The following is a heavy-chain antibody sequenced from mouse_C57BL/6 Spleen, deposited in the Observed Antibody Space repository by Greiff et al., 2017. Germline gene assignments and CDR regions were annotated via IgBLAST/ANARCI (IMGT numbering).Heavy chain of an antibody. CDR3: ARLYYGSSYSYFDY. D-gene: IGHD1-1*01. CDR2: IRNKANGYTT. Sequence: EVQGVESGGGLVQPGGSLSLSCAASGFTFTDYYMSWVRQPPGKALEWLGFIRNKANGYTTEYSASVKGRFTISRDNSKSILSLQMNALGAEDSATYYCARLYYGSSYSYFDYWGKGTTLTVSS. CDR1: GFTFTDYY. J-gene: IGHJ2*01. V-gene: IGHV7-3*01.